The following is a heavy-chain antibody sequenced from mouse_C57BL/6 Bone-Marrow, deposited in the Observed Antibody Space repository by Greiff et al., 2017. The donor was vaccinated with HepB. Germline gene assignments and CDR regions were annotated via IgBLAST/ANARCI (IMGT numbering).Heavy chain of an antibody. J-gene: IGHJ1*02. CDR2: ISNLAYSI. D-gene: IGHD1-1*01. V-gene: IGHV5-15*01. CDR1: GFTFSDYG. CDR3: ARKGDYYGSSYWYFDV. Sequence: EVQLQQSGGGLVQPGGSLKLSCAASGFTFSDYGMAWVRQAPRKGPEWVAFISNLAYSIYYADTVTGRFTISRENAKNTLYLEMSSLRSEYTAMYYCARKGDYYGSSYWYFDVWGTGTTVTVSS.